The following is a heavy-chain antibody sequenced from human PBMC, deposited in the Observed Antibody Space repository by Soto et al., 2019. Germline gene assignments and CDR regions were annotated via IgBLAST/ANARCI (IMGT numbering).Heavy chain of an antibody. V-gene: IGHV1-69*12. CDR2: IIPLFGTA. Sequence: QVQLVQSGAEVKKPGSSVKVSCKASGGTFSSYAISWVRQAPGQGLEWMGGIIPLFGTANYAQKFQGRVTITAAASTKTAFMELKSLSSEETSVYYSAGPLVAANCSCGLCVWAQGTMVSV. J-gene: IGHJ3*01. D-gene: IGHD6-25*01. CDR3: AGPLVAANCSCGLCV. CDR1: GGTFSSYA.